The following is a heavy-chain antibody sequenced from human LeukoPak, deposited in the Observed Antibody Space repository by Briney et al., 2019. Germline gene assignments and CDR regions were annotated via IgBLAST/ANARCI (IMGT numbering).Heavy chain of an antibody. CDR2: IYYSGST. J-gene: IGHJ4*02. D-gene: IGHD1-26*01. CDR1: GGSISSYY. Sequence: SETLSLTCTVSGGSISSYYWSWIRQPPGKGLEWIGYIYYSGSTNYNPSLKSRVTISVDTSKNQFSLKLSSVTAADTAVYHCARGSSGSYWAYFDYWGQGTLVTVSS. CDR3: ARGSSGSYWAYFDY. V-gene: IGHV4-59*01.